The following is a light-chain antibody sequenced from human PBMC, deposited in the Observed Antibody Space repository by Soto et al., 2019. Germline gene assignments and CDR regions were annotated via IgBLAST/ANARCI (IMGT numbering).Light chain of an antibody. CDR1: QSVSSN. Sequence: EIVMTQSPATLSLSPGAIATLSCRARQSVSSNLASYQQKPGQASRLLIYGASTRATGIPARFSGSGFGTEFTLTISSLQSEDFAVYDFQQYNNWPFTCGPGTKVDIK. J-gene: IGKJ3*01. CDR2: GAS. CDR3: QQYNNWPFT. V-gene: IGKV3-15*01.